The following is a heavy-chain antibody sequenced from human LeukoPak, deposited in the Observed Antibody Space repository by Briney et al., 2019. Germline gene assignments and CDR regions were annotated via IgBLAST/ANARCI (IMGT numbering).Heavy chain of an antibody. J-gene: IGHJ3*02. Sequence: GESLEISCKASGYTFRSYCIAWVRQVPGKGLEWMGIIHPGDSKTTYSPSFQGQVTISADKSITSAYLQWSRLKASDSAMYYCAYFGGGGFDIWGQGTVVSVSS. CDR1: GYTFRSYC. CDR3: AYFGGGGFDI. V-gene: IGHV5-51*01. D-gene: IGHD3-10*01. CDR2: IHPGDSKT.